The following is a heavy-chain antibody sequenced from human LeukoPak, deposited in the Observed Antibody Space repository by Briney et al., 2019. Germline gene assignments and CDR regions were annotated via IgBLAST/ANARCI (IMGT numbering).Heavy chain of an antibody. CDR3: ARLQFWSGYYTDYYYYYYMDV. CDR1: GYSISSGYY. CDR2: IYHSGST. J-gene: IGHJ6*03. V-gene: IGHV4-38-2*01. Sequence: SETLSLTCAVSGYSISSGYYWGWIRQPPGKGLEWIGSIYHSGSTYYNPSLKSRVTISVDTSKNQFSLKLSSVTAADTAVYYCARLQFWSGYYTDYYYYYYMDVWGKGTTVTVSS. D-gene: IGHD3-3*01.